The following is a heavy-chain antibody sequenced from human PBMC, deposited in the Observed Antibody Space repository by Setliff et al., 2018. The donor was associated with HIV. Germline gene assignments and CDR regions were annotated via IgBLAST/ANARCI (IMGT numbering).Heavy chain of an antibody. D-gene: IGHD3-16*02. CDR1: GGSISSGGYF. J-gene: IGHJ4*02. CDR2: IYYSGST. CDR3: ARAAPYYDYVWGSYRHFDY. Sequence: SETLSLTCTVSGGSISSGGYFWSWIRQHPGKGLEWIGYIYYSGSTYYNPSLKSRVTISVDTSKNQFSLKLSSVTAADTAVYYCARAAPYYDYVWGSYRHFDYWGQGTLVTVSS. V-gene: IGHV4-31*03.